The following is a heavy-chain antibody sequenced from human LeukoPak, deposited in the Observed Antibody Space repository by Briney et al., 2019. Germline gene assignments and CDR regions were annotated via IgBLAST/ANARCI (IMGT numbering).Heavy chain of an antibody. CDR1: GGTFSSYA. J-gene: IGHJ4*02. CDR3: ARDRDYYDSSGYYLDY. CDR2: IIPIFGTA. V-gene: IGHV1-69*05. Sequence: SVKVSCKASGGTFSSYAISWVRQAPGHGLEWMGGIIPIFGTANYAQKFQGRVTITTDESTSTAYMELSSLRSEDTAVYYCARDRDYYDSSGYYLDYWGQGTLVTVSS. D-gene: IGHD3-22*01.